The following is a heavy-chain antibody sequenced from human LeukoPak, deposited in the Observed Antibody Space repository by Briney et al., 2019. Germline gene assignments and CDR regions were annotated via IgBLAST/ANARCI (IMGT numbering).Heavy chain of an antibody. CDR3: ARDASVYLWWFDP. CDR2: IYYSGST. V-gene: IGHV4-39*07. CDR1: GGSISSSSYY. D-gene: IGHD5/OR15-5a*01. Sequence: NPSETLSLTCTVSGGSISSSSYYWGWIRQPPGKGLEWIGSIYYSGSTYYNPSLKSRVTISVDTSKNQFSLKLSSVTAADTAVCYCARDASVYLWWFDPWGQGTLVTVSS. J-gene: IGHJ5*02.